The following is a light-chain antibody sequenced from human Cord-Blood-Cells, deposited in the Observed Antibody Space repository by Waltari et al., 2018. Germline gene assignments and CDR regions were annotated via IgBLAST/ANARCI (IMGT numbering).Light chain of an antibody. Sequence: NFMLTQPHSVSESPGKTVTISCTRSSGSIASNSVQWYQQRPGSSPTTVIYEDNQRPSGVPDRFSGSIDSSSNSASLTISGLKTEDEADYYCQSYDSSINWVFGGGTKLTVL. V-gene: IGLV6-57*01. CDR3: QSYDSSINWV. CDR2: EDN. CDR1: SGSIASNS. J-gene: IGLJ3*02.